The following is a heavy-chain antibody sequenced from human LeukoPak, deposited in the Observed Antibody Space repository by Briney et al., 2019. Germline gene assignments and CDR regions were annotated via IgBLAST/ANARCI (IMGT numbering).Heavy chain of an antibody. J-gene: IGHJ4*02. CDR1: GYTFTGNF. D-gene: IGHD2-21*01. Sequence: ASVKVSCKASGYTFTGNFMHWVRQAPGQGLEWMGWINPNSGGTNYAQKFQGRVTMTRDTSISTAYMELSSLRSEDTAVYYCARVRGLWSSYHYFDYWGQGTLVTVSS. CDR3: ARVRGLWSSYHYFDY. CDR2: INPNSGGT. V-gene: IGHV1-2*02.